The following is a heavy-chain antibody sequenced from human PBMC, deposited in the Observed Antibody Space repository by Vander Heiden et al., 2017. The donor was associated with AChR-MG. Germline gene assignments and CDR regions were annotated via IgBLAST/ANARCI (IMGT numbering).Heavy chain of an antibody. D-gene: IGHD3-3*01. J-gene: IGHJ6*03. CDR3: ARGGEGGRIFGVVDYYYYYMDV. Sequence: QVQLQESGPGLVKPSQTLSLTCTVSGGSISSGGYYWSWIRQHPGKGLEWIGYIYYSGSTYYNPSLKSRVTISVDTSKNQFSLKLSSVTAADTAVYYCARGGEGGRIFGVVDYYYYYMDVWGKGTTVTVSS. CDR2: IYYSGST. V-gene: IGHV4-31*03. CDR1: GGSISSGGYY.